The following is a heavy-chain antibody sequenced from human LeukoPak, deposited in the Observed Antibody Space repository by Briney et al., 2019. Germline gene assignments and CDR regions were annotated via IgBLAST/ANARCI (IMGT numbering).Heavy chain of an antibody. CDR3: ARSYGYGTNFDY. CDR1: GGSISSSSYY. D-gene: IGHD5-18*01. J-gene: IGHJ4*02. CDR2: IYYSGRN. V-gene: IGHV4-39*07. Sequence: SETLSLTCSVSGGSISSSSYYWGWIRQPPGKGLEWIRSIYYSGRNYYNPSLKSRVTISVDTSKNQFSLKLSSVTAADTAVYYCARSYGYGTNFDYWGQGTLVTVSS.